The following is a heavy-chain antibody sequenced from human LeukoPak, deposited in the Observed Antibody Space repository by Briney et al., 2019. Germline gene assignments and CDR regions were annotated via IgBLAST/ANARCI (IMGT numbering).Heavy chain of an antibody. CDR2: ISSSGTTI. D-gene: IGHD1-26*01. CDR1: GFTFRTSG. J-gene: IGHJ4*02. V-gene: IGHV3-48*01. CDR3: AKDGGTHFDH. Sequence: GGSLRLSCAASGFTFRTSGMNWVRQAPGKGLEWVSYISSSGTTISYAQSVKGRFTVTRDNAQNSLTLHVNTLRADDTAVYYCAKDGGTHFDHWGQGTLVTVSS.